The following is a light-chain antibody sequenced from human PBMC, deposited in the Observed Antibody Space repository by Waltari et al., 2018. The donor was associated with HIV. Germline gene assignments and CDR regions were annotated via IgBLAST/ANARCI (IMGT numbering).Light chain of an antibody. CDR1: SSDAGDDNY. V-gene: IGLV2-8*01. CDR2: EDS. CDR3: SSYAGSSTWV. Sequence: QSHLNQPPPASGGPGQSFTIPCTGLSSDAGDDNYVSWYQQNPRRAPQLITIEDSNRPSVVPDRFSGSKSGNTASLTVSGLQADDEADYYCSSYAGSSTWVFGGGTKLTVL. J-gene: IGLJ3*02.